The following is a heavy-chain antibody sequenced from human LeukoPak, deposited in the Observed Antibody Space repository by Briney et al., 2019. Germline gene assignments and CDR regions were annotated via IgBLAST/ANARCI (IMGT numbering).Heavy chain of an antibody. V-gene: IGHV4-61*02. CDR2: IYTSGST. CDR3: ARDRRTGTTFSFDY. D-gene: IGHD1-7*01. Sequence: SETLPLTCTVSGGSISSGSYYWSWIRQPAGKGLEWIGRIYTSGSTNYNPSLKSRVAISVDTSKNQFSLKLSSVTAADTAVYYCARDRRTGTTFSFDYWGQGTLVTVSS. J-gene: IGHJ4*02. CDR1: GGSISSGSYY.